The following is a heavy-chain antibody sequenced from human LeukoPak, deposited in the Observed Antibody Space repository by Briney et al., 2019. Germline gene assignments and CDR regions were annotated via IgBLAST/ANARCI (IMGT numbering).Heavy chain of an antibody. D-gene: IGHD6-19*01. CDR3: ARATGQEEWLSWGIFDY. J-gene: IGHJ4*02. CDR1: GDSVSSNSAA. CDR2: TYYRSKWYN. V-gene: IGHV6-1*01. Sequence: SQTLSLTCAISGDSVSSNSAAWNWIRQSPSRGLEWLGRTYYRSKWYNDYAVSVKSRISINPDTSKNQFSLQLNSVTPEDTAVYYCARATGQEEWLSWGIFDYWGQGTLVTVSS.